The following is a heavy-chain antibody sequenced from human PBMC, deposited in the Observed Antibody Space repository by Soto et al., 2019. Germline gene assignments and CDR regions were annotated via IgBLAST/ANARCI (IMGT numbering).Heavy chain of an antibody. D-gene: IGHD3-10*01. CDR1: GYTFTSYD. Sequence: ASVKVSCKASGYTFTSYDINWVRQATGQGLEWMGWMNPNSGNTGYAQKFQGRVTMTRNTSISTAYMELSSLRSEDTAVYYCARGMGRGEEGAYSYYYMDVWGKGTTVTVS. J-gene: IGHJ6*03. CDR2: MNPNSGNT. CDR3: ARGMGRGEEGAYSYYYMDV. V-gene: IGHV1-8*01.